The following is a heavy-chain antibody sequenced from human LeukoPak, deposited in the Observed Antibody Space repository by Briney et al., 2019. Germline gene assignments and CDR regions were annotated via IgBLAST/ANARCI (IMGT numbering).Heavy chain of an antibody. J-gene: IGHJ4*02. CDR2: IIPIFGTA. V-gene: IGHV1-69*05. CDR3: ARERTRFSDY. D-gene: IGHD1-7*01. CDR1: GGTFSSYA. Sequence: GASVKVSCRASGGTFSSYAISWVRQAPGQGLEWMGRIIPIFGTANYAQKFQGRVTITTDESTSTAYMELSSLRSEDTAVYYCARERTRFSDYWGQGTLVTVST.